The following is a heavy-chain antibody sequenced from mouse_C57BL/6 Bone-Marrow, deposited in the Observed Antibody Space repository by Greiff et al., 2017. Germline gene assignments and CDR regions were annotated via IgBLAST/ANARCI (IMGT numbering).Heavy chain of an antibody. Sequence: QVQLQQSGPELVKPGASVTISCKASGYAFSSSWMNWVKQRPGKGLEWIGRIYPGDGDTNYNGKFKGKATLTADKSSSTAYMQLSSLTSEDSAVYFCASLELRAYWGQGTRVTVSA. V-gene: IGHV1-82*01. J-gene: IGHJ3*01. CDR2: IYPGDGDT. CDR1: GYAFSSSW. D-gene: IGHD1-1*01. CDR3: ASLELRAY.